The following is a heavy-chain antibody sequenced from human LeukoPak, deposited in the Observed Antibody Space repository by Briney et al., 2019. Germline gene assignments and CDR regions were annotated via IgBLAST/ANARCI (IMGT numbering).Heavy chain of an antibody. Sequence: PGGSLRLSCAASGFTLSSYSVNWVRQAPGKGLEWVSSISSSSSYIYYADSVKGRFTISRDNAKNSLYLQMNSLRAEDTAVYYCARDRRRGYSYGYGAGAFDIWGQGTMVTVSS. CDR2: ISSSSSYI. D-gene: IGHD5-18*01. CDR3: ARDRRRGYSYGYGAGAFDI. CDR1: GFTLSSYS. V-gene: IGHV3-21*01. J-gene: IGHJ3*02.